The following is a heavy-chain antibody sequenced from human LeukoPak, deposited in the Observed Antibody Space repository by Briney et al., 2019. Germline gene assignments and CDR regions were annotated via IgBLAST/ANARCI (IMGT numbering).Heavy chain of an antibody. CDR2: VSYDGSNE. D-gene: IGHD3-22*01. V-gene: IGHV3-30*04. J-gene: IGHJ4*02. CDR3: ATGSRYYYDH. Sequence: HPGRSLRLSCAASGFTFSSQAMHWVRQAPGKGLEWVAVVSYDGSNEYYADSVKGRFTVSRDNSKNTLYLQMNSLRAEDTAVYSCATGSRYYYDHWGQGTLVTVSS. CDR1: GFTFSSQA.